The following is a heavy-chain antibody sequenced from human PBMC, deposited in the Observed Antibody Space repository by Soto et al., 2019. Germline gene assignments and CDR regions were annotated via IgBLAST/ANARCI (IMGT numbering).Heavy chain of an antibody. D-gene: IGHD6-19*01. CDR1: GGSFSGYY. Sequence: QVQLQQWGAGLLKPSETLSLTCAVYGGSFSGYYWSWIRQPPGQGLEWIGEINHSGSTNYNPSLKSRVTISVDTSKNQFSLKLSSVTAADTAVYYCARGRVAVAGTDAFDIWGQGTMVTVSS. CDR3: ARGRVAVAGTDAFDI. J-gene: IGHJ3*02. CDR2: INHSGST. V-gene: IGHV4-34*01.